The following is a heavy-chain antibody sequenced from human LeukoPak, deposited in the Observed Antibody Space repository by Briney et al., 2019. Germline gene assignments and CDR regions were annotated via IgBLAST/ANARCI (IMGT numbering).Heavy chain of an antibody. CDR2: IRYDGSNK. Sequence: GGSLRLSCAASGFIFSTYGMHWVRQAPGKGLEWVAFIRYDGSNKDYADSVKGRFTISRDNSKNMMYLQMNSLRAEDTAVYYCARRAGAYSHPYDYWGQGTLVTVSS. CDR1: GFIFSTYG. V-gene: IGHV3-30*02. D-gene: IGHD4/OR15-4a*01. CDR3: ARRAGAYSHPYDY. J-gene: IGHJ4*02.